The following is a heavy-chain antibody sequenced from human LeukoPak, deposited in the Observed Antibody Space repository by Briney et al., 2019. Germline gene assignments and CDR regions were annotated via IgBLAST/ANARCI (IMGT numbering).Heavy chain of an antibody. D-gene: IGHD3-22*01. CDR1: GFTFSSYS. V-gene: IGHV3-48*01. CDR3: ARGFPHYYDSSGYYLNPEFDY. CDR2: ISSSSSTI. J-gene: IGHJ4*02. Sequence: GGSLRLSCAASGFTFSSYSMNWVRQAPGKGLEWVSYISSSSSTIYYADSVKGRFTISRDNAKNSLYLQMNSLRAEDTAVYYCARGFPHYYDSSGYYLNPEFDYWGQGTLVTVSS.